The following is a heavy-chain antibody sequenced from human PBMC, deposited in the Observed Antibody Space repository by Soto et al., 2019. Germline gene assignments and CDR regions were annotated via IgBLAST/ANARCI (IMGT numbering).Heavy chain of an antibody. V-gene: IGHV4-39*01. J-gene: IGHJ4*02. CDR2: IYYSGST. CDR3: AIYSVTRGY. D-gene: IGHD4-17*01. Sequence: ASETLSLTCTVSGGSISSSSYYWGWIRQPPGKGLEWIGSIYYSGSTYYNPSLKSRVTISVDTSKNQFSLKLSSVTAADTAVYYCAIYSVTRGYWGQGTLVTVSS. CDR1: GGSISSSSYY.